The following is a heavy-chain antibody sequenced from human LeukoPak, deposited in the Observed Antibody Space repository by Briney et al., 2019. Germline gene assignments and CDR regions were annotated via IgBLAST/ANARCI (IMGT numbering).Heavy chain of an antibody. J-gene: IGHJ4*02. CDR3: ARGKGYDFWSGYSPFAY. CDR2: INHSGST. Sequence: KPSETLSLTCAVYGGSFSGYYWSWIRQPPGKGLEWLGEINHSGSTNYNPSLKSRVTISVDTSKNQFSLKLSSVTAADTAVYYCARGKGYDFWSGYSPFAYWGQGTLVTVSS. V-gene: IGHV4-34*01. CDR1: GGSFSGYY. D-gene: IGHD3-3*01.